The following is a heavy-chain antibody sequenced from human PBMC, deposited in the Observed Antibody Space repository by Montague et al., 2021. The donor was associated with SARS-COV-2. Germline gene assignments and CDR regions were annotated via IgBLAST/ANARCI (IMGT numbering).Heavy chain of an antibody. V-gene: IGHV4-39*06. CDR3: ARDPSRQPLLYPIGDYYYGMDV. CDR1: GGSISSSSYY. CDR2: IYYSGST. Sequence: SETLSLTCTVSGGSISSSSYYWGWIRQAPGKGLEWIGSIYYSGSTCYNPSLKSRVTISVDTSKNQFPLKLSSVTAADTAVYYCARDPSRQPLLYPIGDYYYGMDVWGQGTTVTVSS. D-gene: IGHD2-2*02. J-gene: IGHJ6*02.